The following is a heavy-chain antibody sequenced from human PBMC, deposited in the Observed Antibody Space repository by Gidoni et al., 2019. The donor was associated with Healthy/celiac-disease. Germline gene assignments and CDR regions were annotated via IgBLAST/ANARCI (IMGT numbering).Heavy chain of an antibody. D-gene: IGHD2-15*01. CDR1: VGSISRRSYY. CDR2: IYYSGST. CDR3: ARSRGGYCSGGSCYFYY. V-gene: IGHV4-39*01. Sequence: QLQLQESGPGLVKPSETLSLTCPVSVGSISRRSYYWGWIRQPPGKGLEWIGSIYYSGSTYYNPSLKSRVTISVDTSKNQFSLKLSSVTAADTAVYYCARSRGGYCSGGSCYFYYWGQGTLVTVSS. J-gene: IGHJ4*02.